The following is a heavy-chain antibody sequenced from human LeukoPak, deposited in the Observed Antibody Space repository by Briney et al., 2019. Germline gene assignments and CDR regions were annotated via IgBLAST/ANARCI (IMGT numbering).Heavy chain of an antibody. V-gene: IGHV3-30*01. Sequence: GSLRLSCAASGFTFSNYAMHLVRQAPGKGLEWVAVISFDATKEYFGRSVKGRFTISRDNSKSTLFLQMHSLRVEDTALYFCARFKVGSNTTQKNAFDIWGRGTVVTVSS. J-gene: IGHJ3*02. CDR1: GFTFSNYA. CDR2: ISFDATKE. D-gene: IGHD1-26*01. CDR3: ARFKVGSNTTQKNAFDI.